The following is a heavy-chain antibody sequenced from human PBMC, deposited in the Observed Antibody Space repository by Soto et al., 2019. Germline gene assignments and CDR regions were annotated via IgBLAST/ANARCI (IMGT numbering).Heavy chain of an antibody. CDR3: ARDRAMVRGVIITP. Sequence: GGSLRLSCAASGFTFSSYGMHWVRQAPGKGLEWVAVIWYDGSNKYYADSVKGRFTISRDNSKNTLYLQMNSLRAEDTAVYYCARDRAMVRGVIITPWGQGTLVTVSS. CDR1: GFTFSSYG. D-gene: IGHD3-10*01. CDR2: IWYDGSNK. V-gene: IGHV3-33*01. J-gene: IGHJ5*02.